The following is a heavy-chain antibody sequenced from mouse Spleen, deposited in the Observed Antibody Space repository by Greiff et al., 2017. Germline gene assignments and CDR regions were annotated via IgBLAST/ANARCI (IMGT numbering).Heavy chain of an antibody. D-gene: IGHD2-4*01. V-gene: IGHV1-63*02. J-gene: IGHJ2*01. Sequence: QVQLKQSGAELVRPGTSVKISCKASGYTFTNYWLGWVKQRPGHGLEWIGDIYPGGGYTNYNEKFKGKATLTADTSSSTAYMQLSSLTSEDSAVYFCARSLDDYDEGDYFDYWGQGTTLTVSS. CDR3: ARSLDDYDEGDYFDY. CDR1: GYTFTNYW. CDR2: IYPGGGYT.